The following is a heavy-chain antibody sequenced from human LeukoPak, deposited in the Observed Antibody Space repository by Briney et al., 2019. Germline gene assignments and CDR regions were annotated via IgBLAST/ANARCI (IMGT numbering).Heavy chain of an antibody. D-gene: IGHD3-22*01. J-gene: IGHJ5*02. Sequence: GSLRLSCAASGFTVSSNYMSWVRQPPGKGLEWIGEINHSGSTNYNPSLKSRVTISVDTSKNQFSLKLSSVTAADTAVYYCARDPSNYYDSSGYSDWFDPWGQGTLVTVSS. CDR2: INHSGST. CDR3: ARDPSNYYDSSGYSDWFDP. V-gene: IGHV4-34*01. CDR1: GFTVSSNY.